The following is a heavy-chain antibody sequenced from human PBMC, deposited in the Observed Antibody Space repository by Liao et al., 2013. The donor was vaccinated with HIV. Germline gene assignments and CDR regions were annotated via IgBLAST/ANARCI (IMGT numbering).Heavy chain of an antibody. Sequence: QVQLQQWGAGLLKPSETLSLTCAVYGASFSGYYWNWIRQPPGKGLEWIGEINHSGSTNQNPSLKSRVTMSVDMSKKQVSLELNSLTAADTAVYYCARREDVLLWFGESPRYLQHWGQGTLVTVSS. V-gene: IGHV4-34*01. D-gene: IGHD3-10*01. J-gene: IGHJ1*01. CDR2: INHSGST. CDR3: ARREDVLLWFGESPRYLQH. CDR1: GASFSGYY.